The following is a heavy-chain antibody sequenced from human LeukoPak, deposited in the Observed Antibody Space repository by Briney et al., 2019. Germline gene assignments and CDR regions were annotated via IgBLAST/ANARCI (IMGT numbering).Heavy chain of an antibody. CDR2: FDPEDGET. V-gene: IGHV1-24*01. D-gene: IGHD2-21*01. Sequence: ASVKVSCKVSGYTLAELSMHWLRQVPGKGLEWMGNFDPEDGETIYAQIFQGRLTMTEDTSTDTAYMELSSLRSEDTAIYYCATDYHIYWGQGTLVTVSS. CDR1: GYTLAELS. J-gene: IGHJ4*02. CDR3: ATDYHIY.